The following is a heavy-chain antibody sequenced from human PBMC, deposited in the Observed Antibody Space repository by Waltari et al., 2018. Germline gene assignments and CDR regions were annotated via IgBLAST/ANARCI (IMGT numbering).Heavy chain of an antibody. J-gene: IGHJ4*02. CDR1: GGSISSYY. V-gene: IGHV4-59*01. D-gene: IGHD4-17*01. CDR2: IYYSGTT. Sequence: QVQLQESGPGLVKPSETLYLPCSVSGGSISSYYWNWFRQPPGKGLEWLGYIYYSGTTNYDPSLKSRVSISVDTSKNQVSLQLRSVTAADTAVYYCAREIYGGNSRPFDYWGQGILVTVSS. CDR3: AREIYGGNSRPFDY.